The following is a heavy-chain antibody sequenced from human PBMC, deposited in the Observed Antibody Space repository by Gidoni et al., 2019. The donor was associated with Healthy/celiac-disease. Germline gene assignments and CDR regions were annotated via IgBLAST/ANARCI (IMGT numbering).Heavy chain of an antibody. CDR3: ARDHYDSSGYFYYDYYYYYGMDV. Sequence: SVKGRFTISRDNAKNTLYLQMNSLRAEDTAVYYCARDHYDSSGYFYYDYYYYYGMDVWGQGTTVTVSS. J-gene: IGHJ6*02. D-gene: IGHD3-22*01. V-gene: IGHV3-74*01.